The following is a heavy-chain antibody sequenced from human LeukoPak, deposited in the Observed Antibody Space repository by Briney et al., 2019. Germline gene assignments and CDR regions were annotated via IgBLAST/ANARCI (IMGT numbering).Heavy chain of an antibody. J-gene: IGHJ3*02. CDR2: INPSGGST. CDR3: ARSTTGTTDDAFDI. CDR1: GYTLTELS. Sequence: GSVKVSCKVSGYTLTELSMHWVRQAPGQGLEWMGIINPSGGSTSYAQKFQGRVTMTRDTSTSTVYMELSSLRSEDTAVYYCARSTTGTTDDAFDIWGQGTMVTVSS. D-gene: IGHD1-1*01. V-gene: IGHV1-46*01.